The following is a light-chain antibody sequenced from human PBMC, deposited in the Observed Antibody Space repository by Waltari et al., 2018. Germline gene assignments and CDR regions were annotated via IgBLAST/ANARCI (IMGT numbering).Light chain of an antibody. J-gene: IGKJ4*01. Sequence: DIQMTQSPSSVSASVGDRVTITCRTRQDISRWLAWYQQKPGKAPKLLIYAASTLRSGVPSRFSGSGSGTDFTLTISSLQPEDFATYYCQQADSFPPTFGGGTRVEIK. CDR1: QDISRW. CDR3: QQADSFPPT. CDR2: AAS. V-gene: IGKV1-12*01.